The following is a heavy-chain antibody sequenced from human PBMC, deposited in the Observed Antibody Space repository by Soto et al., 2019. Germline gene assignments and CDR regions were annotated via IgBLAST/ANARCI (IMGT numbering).Heavy chain of an antibody. CDR2: SNHIGIT. D-gene: IGHD3-9*01. CDR3: ARGDILIGSRNWFDP. Sequence: VQLQQWGAGLLKPSETLSLTCAVYGGSFINHYWSWIRQPPGKELEWIGESNHIGITNYNPSLKSRVTLSVDTFKKQFALKLSSVAAADTAVYYCARGDILIGSRNWFDPWGQGTLVTVSS. J-gene: IGHJ5*02. V-gene: IGHV4-34*01. CDR1: GGSFINHY.